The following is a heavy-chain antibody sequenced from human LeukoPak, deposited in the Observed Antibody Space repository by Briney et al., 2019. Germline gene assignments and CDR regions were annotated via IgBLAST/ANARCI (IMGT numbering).Heavy chain of an antibody. D-gene: IGHD2-2*01. CDR3: ARGRVRPSNYGMDV. CDR1: GGSISSSSYY. J-gene: IGHJ6*02. CDR2: IYYSGST. Sequence: PSETLSLTCTVSGGSISSSSYYWGWIRQPPGKGLEWIGSIYYSGSTYYNPSLKSRVTISVDTSKNQFSLKLSSVTAADTAVYYCARGRVRPSNYGMDVWGQGTTVTVSS. V-gene: IGHV4-39*07.